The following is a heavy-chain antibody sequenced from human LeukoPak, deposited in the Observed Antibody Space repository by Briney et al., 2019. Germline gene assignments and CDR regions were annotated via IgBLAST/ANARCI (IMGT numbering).Heavy chain of an antibody. V-gene: IGHV3-23*01. J-gene: IGHJ5*02. CDR3: AKDGVTGPPWFDP. D-gene: IGHD3-9*01. CDR2: VSGSGGST. CDR1: GLTFSTYA. Sequence: GGSLRLSCAASGLTFSTYAMSWVRQAPGKGLEWVSAVSGSGGSTYYADSAKGRFTISRDNSKNTLYLQMDSLRAEDTAVYYCAKDGVTGPPWFDPWGQGTLVTVSS.